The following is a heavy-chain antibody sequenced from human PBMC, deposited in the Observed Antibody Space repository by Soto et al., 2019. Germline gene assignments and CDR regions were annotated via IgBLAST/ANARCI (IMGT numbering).Heavy chain of an antibody. CDR2: IIPISGTA. D-gene: IGHD3-10*01. Sequence: QVQLVQSGAEVKKPGSSVKVSCKASGGTFSSYAISWVRQAPGQGLEWMGGIIPISGTANYAQKFQGRVAITADESTSTAYMELSSLRSEDTAVYYCAREAITMVRGVIRGDDAFDIWGQGTMVTVSS. V-gene: IGHV1-69*01. J-gene: IGHJ3*02. CDR1: GGTFSSYA. CDR3: AREAITMVRGVIRGDDAFDI.